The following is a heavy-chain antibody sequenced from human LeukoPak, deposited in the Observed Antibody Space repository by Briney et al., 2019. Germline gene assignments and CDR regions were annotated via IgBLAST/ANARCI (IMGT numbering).Heavy chain of an antibody. J-gene: IGHJ5*02. D-gene: IGHD5-18*01. CDR2: IYYSGST. Sequence: PSETLSLTCTVSGGSFSNYYWSWIRQPPGKGLEWIGYIYYSGSTNYNPSLKSRVTISVDTSKNQFSLNLSSVTAADTAVYYCARHPRALVSYGFDPWGQGTLVTVSS. CDR3: ARHPRALVSYGFDP. V-gene: IGHV4-59*08. CDR1: GGSFSNYY.